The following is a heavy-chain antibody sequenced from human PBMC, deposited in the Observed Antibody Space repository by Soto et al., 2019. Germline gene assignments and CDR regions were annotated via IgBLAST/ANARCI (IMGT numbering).Heavy chain of an antibody. Sequence: SETLSLTCTVSGGSISSSSYYWGWIRQPPGKGLEWIGEINHSGSTNYNPSLKSRVTISVDTSKNQFSLKLSSVTAADTAVYYCVFGLLPHHDAFDIWGQGTMVTVSS. CDR1: GGSISSSSYY. D-gene: IGHD2-15*01. CDR2: INHSGST. J-gene: IGHJ3*02. V-gene: IGHV4-39*07. CDR3: VFGLLPHHDAFDI.